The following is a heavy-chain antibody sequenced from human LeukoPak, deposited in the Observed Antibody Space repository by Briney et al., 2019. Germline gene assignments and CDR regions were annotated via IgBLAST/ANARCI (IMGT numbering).Heavy chain of an antibody. D-gene: IGHD3-10*01. V-gene: IGHV1-2*06. J-gene: IGHJ6*02. CDR3: SRDQKTTRFGSYYGMDI. Sequence: ASVKVSCTASGYTFTGYYIHWVRQAPGQGLKWMGRISPNSGGTNYAQKFQGRVTMTRDTSISTAYMELSGLRSDDTAAYYCSRDQKTTRFGSYYGMDIWGQGTTVTVSS. CDR1: GYTFTGYY. CDR2: ISPNSGGT.